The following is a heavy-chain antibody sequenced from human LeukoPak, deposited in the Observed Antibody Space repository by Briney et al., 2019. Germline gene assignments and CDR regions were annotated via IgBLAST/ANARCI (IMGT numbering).Heavy chain of an antibody. D-gene: IGHD2-15*01. CDR2: INHSGST. CDR3: AGRYCSGGSCYRRVDY. J-gene: IGHJ4*02. V-gene: IGHV4-34*01. Sequence: SETLSLTCAVYGGSFSGYYWSWIRQPPGKGLEWIGEINHSGSTNCKPSLKSRVTISVDSSKNQFSLKLSSVTAADTAVYYCAGRYCSGGSCYRRVDYWGQGTLVTVSS. CDR1: GGSFSGYY.